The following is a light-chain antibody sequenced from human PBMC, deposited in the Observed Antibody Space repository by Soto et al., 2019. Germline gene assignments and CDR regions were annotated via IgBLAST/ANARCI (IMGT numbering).Light chain of an antibody. CDR3: QKHNGAPLT. J-gene: IGKJ4*01. CDR1: QGIGNY. CDR2: TSS. Sequence: DIQMTQSPSSLSASVGDRVTITCRASQGIGNYLSWYQQKPGKVPKLLIYTSSTLQSGVPSQFSGSGSGTDFTLTISSLQPEDVATYYCQKHNGAPLTFGGGTKVEIK. V-gene: IGKV1-27*01.